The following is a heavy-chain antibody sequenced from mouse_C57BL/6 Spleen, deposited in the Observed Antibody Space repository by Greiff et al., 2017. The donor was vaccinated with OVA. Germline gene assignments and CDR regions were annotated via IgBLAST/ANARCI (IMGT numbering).Heavy chain of an antibody. J-gene: IGHJ4*01. CDR1: GFTFSDYG. CDR3: ARSYDGGDYYAMDY. Sequence: EVKLMESGGGLVKPGGSLKLSCAASGFTFSDYGMHWVRQAPEKGLEWVAYISSGSSTIYYADTVKGRFTISRDNAKNTLFLQMTSLRSEDTAMYYCARSYDGGDYYAMDYWGQGTSVTVSS. V-gene: IGHV5-17*01. D-gene: IGHD2-12*01. CDR2: ISSGSSTI.